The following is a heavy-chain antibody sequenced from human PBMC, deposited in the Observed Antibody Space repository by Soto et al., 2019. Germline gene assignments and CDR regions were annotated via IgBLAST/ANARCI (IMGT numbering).Heavy chain of an antibody. CDR3: AKGLNMVRGVFFDY. V-gene: IGHV3-30*18. J-gene: IGHJ4*02. CDR2: ISYDGSNK. Sequence: GGSLRLSCAASGFTFCSYGMHWVRQAPGKGLEWVAVISYDGSNKYYADSVKGRFTISRDNSKNTLYLQMNSLRAEDTAVYYCAKGLNMVRGVFFDYWGQGTLVTVSS. CDR1: GFTFCSYG. D-gene: IGHD3-10*01.